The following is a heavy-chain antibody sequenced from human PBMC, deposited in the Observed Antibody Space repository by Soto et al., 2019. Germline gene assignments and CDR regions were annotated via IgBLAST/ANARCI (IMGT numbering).Heavy chain of an antibody. D-gene: IGHD2-8*02. CDR3: ANDLGGVGGEFEY. J-gene: IGHJ4*01. V-gene: IGHV3-30*18. CDR2: MSSDGNYK. CDR1: GFTFSNYD. Sequence: QVQLVESGGGVVQPGRSLRLSCAASGFTFSNYDMHWVRQAPGKGLEWVSSMSSDGNYKYYADSVKARFTISRDNSRNTLHLQINSQRAEDTAVFYCANDLGGVGGEFEYWGHGSLVTVSS.